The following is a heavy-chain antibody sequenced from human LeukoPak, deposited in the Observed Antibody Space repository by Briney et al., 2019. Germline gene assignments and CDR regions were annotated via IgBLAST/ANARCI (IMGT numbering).Heavy chain of an antibody. J-gene: IGHJ4*02. CDR2: ISSSSTTI. CDR3: ARAYSGGGVVVVPAAN. D-gene: IGHD2-2*01. V-gene: IGHV3-48*04. Sequence: GGSLRLSCAASGFTFSTYSFNWVRQAPGKGLEWVSYISSSSTTIYYADSVKGRFTIPRDDAKNSLYLQMNSLRAEDTAVYYCARAYSGGGVVVVPAANWGQGTLVTVSS. CDR1: GFTFSTYS.